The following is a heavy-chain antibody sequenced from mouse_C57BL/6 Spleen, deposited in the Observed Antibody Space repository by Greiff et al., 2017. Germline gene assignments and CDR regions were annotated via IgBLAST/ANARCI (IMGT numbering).Heavy chain of an antibody. Sequence: VQLQESGPELVKPGASVKLSCKASGYTFTSYDINWVKQRPGQGLEWIGWIYPRDGSTKYNEKFKGKATLTVDTSSSTAYMELHSLTSEDSAVYFCARNLNYYGSSYWYFDVWGTGTTVTVSS. D-gene: IGHD1-1*01. J-gene: IGHJ1*03. CDR2: IYPRDGST. V-gene: IGHV1-85*01. CDR1: GYTFTSYD. CDR3: ARNLNYYGSSYWYFDV.